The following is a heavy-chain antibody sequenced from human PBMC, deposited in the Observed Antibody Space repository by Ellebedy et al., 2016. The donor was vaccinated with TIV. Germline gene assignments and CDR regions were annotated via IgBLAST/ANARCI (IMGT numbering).Heavy chain of an antibody. D-gene: IGHD3-9*01. Sequence: PSETLSLTCTVPSGSINNYFWNWVRQPPGKGLEWIGYVYHSGSTNYNPSLKSRVTILVDASKNQISLTLRSATAADTAVYFCARESYDILTGQTYGLDVWGQGTTVTVSS. J-gene: IGHJ6*02. V-gene: IGHV4-59*01. CDR1: SGSINNYF. CDR3: ARESYDILTGQTYGLDV. CDR2: VYHSGST.